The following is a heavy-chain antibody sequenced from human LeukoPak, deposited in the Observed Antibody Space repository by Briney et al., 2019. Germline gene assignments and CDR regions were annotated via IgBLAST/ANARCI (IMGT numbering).Heavy chain of an antibody. CDR3: AREASGNYHVFDS. CDR2: IANSGRST. CDR1: GFSFSNYF. Sequence: GGSLRLSCEASGFSFSNYFMSWIRQAPGKGLGWVSYIANSGRSTNYADAVKGRFTISRDNAKKSVYLEMTDLRAEDTAVYYCAREASGNYHVFDSWGQGTLVTVSS. J-gene: IGHJ4*02. D-gene: IGHD1-26*01. V-gene: IGHV3-11*04.